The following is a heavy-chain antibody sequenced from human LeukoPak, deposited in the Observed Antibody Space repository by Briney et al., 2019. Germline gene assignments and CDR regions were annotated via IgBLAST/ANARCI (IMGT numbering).Heavy chain of an antibody. V-gene: IGHV4-61*02. D-gene: IGHD3-10*01. CDR2: IYTSGST. CDR3: ARGEGSGSYYFPHYYYYGMDV. Sequence: TSETLSLTCTVSGGSISSGSYYWSWIRQPAGKGLEWIGRIYTSGSTNYNPSLKSRVTISVDTSKNQFSLKLSSVTAADTAVYYCARGEGSGSYYFPHYYYYGMDVWGQGTTVTVSS. CDR1: GGSISSGSYY. J-gene: IGHJ6*02.